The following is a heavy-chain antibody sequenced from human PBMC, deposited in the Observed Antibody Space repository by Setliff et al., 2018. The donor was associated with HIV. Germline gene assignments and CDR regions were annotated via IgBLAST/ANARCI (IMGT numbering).Heavy chain of an antibody. CDR3: ARQESYGNGGLYYFDY. Sequence: LRLSCAASGFSFSTYAMHWVRQAPGKGLEWVSVISYDGSSESYADSVKGRFTISRDNSKNTLYLQMNSLGPEDTAVYYCARQESYGNGGLYYFDYWGQGTLVTVSS. CDR2: ISYDGSSE. CDR1: GFSFSTYA. J-gene: IGHJ4*02. D-gene: IGHD2-8*02. V-gene: IGHV3-30*04.